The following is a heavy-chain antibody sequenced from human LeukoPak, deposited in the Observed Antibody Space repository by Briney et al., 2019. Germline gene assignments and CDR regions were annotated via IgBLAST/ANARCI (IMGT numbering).Heavy chain of an antibody. Sequence: PGGSLRLSCAASGFTFSDYYMSWIRQAPGKGLEWVSYLSRSGSTIYYADSVKGRFTISRDNAKNSLYLQMNSLRAEDTAVYYCARMGIMDYDYVWGSYRGTNFDYWGQGTLVTVSS. CDR2: LSRSGSTI. J-gene: IGHJ4*02. CDR3: ARMGIMDYDYVWGSYRGTNFDY. D-gene: IGHD3-16*02. CDR1: GFTFSDYY. V-gene: IGHV3-11*04.